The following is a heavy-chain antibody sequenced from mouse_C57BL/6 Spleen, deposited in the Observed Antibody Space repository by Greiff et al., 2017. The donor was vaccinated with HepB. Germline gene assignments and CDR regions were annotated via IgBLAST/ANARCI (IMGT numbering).Heavy chain of an antibody. V-gene: IGHV5-12*01. CDR2: ISNGGGST. Sequence: EVNVVESGGGLVQPGGSLKLSCAASGFTFSDYYMYWVRQTPEKRLEWVAYISNGGGSTYYPDTVKGRFTISRDNAKNTLYLQMSRLKSEDTAMYYCARSGYGSSYWYFDVWGTGTTVTVSS. J-gene: IGHJ1*03. CDR1: GFTFSDYY. D-gene: IGHD1-1*01. CDR3: ARSGYGSSYWYFDV.